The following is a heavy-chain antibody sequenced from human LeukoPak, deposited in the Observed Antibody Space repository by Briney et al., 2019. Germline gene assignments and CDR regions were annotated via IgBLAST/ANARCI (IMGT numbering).Heavy chain of an antibody. CDR1: GFTFSLYG. Sequence: GGSLRLSCAASGFTFSLYGMNWVRQAPGKGLEWVSYISEDTSVIHYADSVKGRFTISRDNAKNSLYLQMSSLRVVDTAVYYCATTGVRRDNWFDPWGQGTLVTVSS. V-gene: IGHV3-48*01. J-gene: IGHJ5*02. D-gene: IGHD3-10*01. CDR3: ATTGVRRDNWFDP. CDR2: ISEDTSVI.